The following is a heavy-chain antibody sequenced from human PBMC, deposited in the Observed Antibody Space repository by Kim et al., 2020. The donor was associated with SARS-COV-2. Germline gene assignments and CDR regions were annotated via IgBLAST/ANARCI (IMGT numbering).Heavy chain of an antibody. J-gene: IGHJ4*02. CDR2: IYYSGST. CDR3: ARRPLYDFWSGYYSYFDY. D-gene: IGHD3-3*01. Sequence: SETLSLTCTVSGGSISSSSYYWGWIRQPPGKGLEWIGSIYYSGSTYYNPSLKSRVTISVDTSKNQFSLKLSSVTAADTAVYYCARRPLYDFWSGYYSYFDYWGQGTLVTVS. V-gene: IGHV4-39*01. CDR1: GGSISSSSYY.